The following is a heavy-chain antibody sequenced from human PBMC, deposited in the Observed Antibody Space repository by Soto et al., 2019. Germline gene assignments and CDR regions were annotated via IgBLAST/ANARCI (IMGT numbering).Heavy chain of an antibody. J-gene: IGHJ3*02. CDR3: ARDQSDAFDI. V-gene: IGHV4-31*03. CDR2: IYYSGST. CDR1: GGSISSGGYY. Sequence: PSETLSLTCTVSGGSISSGGYYWSWIRQHPGEGLEWIGYIYYSGSTYYNPSLKSRVTISVDTSKNQFSLKLSSVTAADTAVYYCARDQSDAFDIWGQGTMVTVSS.